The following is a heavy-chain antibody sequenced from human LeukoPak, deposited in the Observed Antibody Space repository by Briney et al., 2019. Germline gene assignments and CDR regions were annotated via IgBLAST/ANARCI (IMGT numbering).Heavy chain of an antibody. CDR3: ARVPMVRGTMPFDY. J-gene: IGHJ4*02. CDR2: ISAYNGNT. CDR1: GYTFTSYG. Sequence: ASVKVSCKASGYTFTSYGISWVRQAPGQGLEWMGWISAYNGNTNYAQKFQGRVTMTRDTSISTAYMELSRLRSDDTAVYYCARVPMVRGTMPFDYWAREPWSPSPQ. V-gene: IGHV1-18*01. D-gene: IGHD3-10*01.